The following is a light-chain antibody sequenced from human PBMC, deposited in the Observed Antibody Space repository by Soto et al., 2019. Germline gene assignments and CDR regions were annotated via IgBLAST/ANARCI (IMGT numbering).Light chain of an antibody. CDR1: GSNIGAGYD. V-gene: IGLV1-40*01. J-gene: IGLJ3*02. CDR3: QSYDSSLSAWV. CDR2: GNT. Sequence: QSALTQPPSVSGAPGQRVTISCTGSGSNIGAGYDVHWYQQLPGTAPKLLIYGNTNRPSGVPDRLSGSKSGTSASLAITGLQAGDEADYYCQSYDSSLSAWVFGGGTKVTVL.